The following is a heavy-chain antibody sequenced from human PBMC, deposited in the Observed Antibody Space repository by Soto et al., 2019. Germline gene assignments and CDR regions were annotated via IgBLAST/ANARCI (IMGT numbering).Heavy chain of an antibody. CDR1: GFTFSSYA. CDR3: AKSPMLIVIDI. D-gene: IGHD3-22*01. V-gene: IGHV3-23*01. Sequence: GGSLRLSCAASGFTFSSYAMSWVRQAPGKGLEWVSGIIANGGSTYYADSVKGRFAISRDNSKNTLYLQLNSLRAEDTAIYYCAKSPMLIVIDIWGQGTMVTVSS. J-gene: IGHJ3*02. CDR2: IIANGGST.